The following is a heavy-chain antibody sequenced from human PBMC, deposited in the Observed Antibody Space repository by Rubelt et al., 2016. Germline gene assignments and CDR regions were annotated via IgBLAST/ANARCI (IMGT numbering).Heavy chain of an antibody. V-gene: IGHV3-21*05. CDR3: ARAGDGYNMVFDD. CDR1: GFTFSSYA. J-gene: IGHJ4*02. CDR2: ISSSSSYM. D-gene: IGHD5-24*01. Sequence: VQLVESGGGVVQPGRSLRLSCAASGFTFSSYAMHWVRQAPGKGLEWVSCISSSSSYMYYADSVKGRFTVSRENAKNSLYLQMNSLGVEDTAVYYCARAGDGYNMVFDDWGQGTLVTVSS.